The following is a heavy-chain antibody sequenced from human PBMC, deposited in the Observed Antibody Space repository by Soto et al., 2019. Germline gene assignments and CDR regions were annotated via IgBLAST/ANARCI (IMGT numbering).Heavy chain of an antibody. CDR1: GYTFTSYG. D-gene: IGHD3-22*01. CDR3: ARGPNPSITMIVVAPDY. J-gene: IGHJ4*02. Sequence: GASVKVSCKASGYTFTSYGISWVRQASGQGLEWMGWISAYNGNTDYAQKLQGRVTMTTDTSTSTAYMELRSLRSDDTAVYYCARGPNPSITMIVVAPDYRGQGTLVTVSS. CDR2: ISAYNGNT. V-gene: IGHV1-18*01.